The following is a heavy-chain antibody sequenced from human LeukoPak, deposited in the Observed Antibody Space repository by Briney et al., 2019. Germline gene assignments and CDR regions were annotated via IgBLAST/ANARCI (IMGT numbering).Heavy chain of an antibody. CDR1: GYTFTSYY. Sequence: SVKVSCKASGYTFTSYYMHWVRQAPGQGLEWMGWINPNSGGTNYAQKFQGRVTMTRDTSISTAYMELSRLRSDDTAVYYCARSRGYSGWEDYWGQGTLVTVSS. J-gene: IGHJ4*02. CDR3: ARSRGYSGWEDY. D-gene: IGHD5-12*01. V-gene: IGHV1-2*02. CDR2: INPNSGGT.